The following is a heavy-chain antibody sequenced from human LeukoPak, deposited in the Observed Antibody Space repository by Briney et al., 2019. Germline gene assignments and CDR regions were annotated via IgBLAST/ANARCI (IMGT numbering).Heavy chain of an antibody. CDR3: AKGQLVRFFRGRNWFDP. CDR2: IYYSGST. V-gene: IGHV4-39*01. Sequence: PSETLSLTCTVSGGSISSSSYYWGWIRQPPGKGLEWIGSIYYSGSTYYNPSLKSRVTISVETSKNQFSLKLSSVTAADTAVYYCAKGQLVRFFRGRNWFDPWGQGTLVTVSS. D-gene: IGHD6-6*01. CDR1: GGSISSSSYY. J-gene: IGHJ5*02.